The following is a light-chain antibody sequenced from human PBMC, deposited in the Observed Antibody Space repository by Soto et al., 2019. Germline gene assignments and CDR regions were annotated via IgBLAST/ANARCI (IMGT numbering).Light chain of an antibody. CDR2: DVT. CDR3: SSYSSSTPYV. J-gene: IGLJ1*01. CDR1: SSDFGIYNS. Sequence: QSVLTQPASVSGSPGQSITLLCTGASSDFGIYNSVSWYQQHPGKAPKLMIHDVTNRPSGVSDRFSGSKSGNTASLTISGLQAEDEADYYCSSYSSSTPYVFGTRTKLPVL. V-gene: IGLV2-14*01.